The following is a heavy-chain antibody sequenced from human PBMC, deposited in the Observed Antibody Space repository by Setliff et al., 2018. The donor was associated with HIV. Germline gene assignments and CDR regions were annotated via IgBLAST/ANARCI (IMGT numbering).Heavy chain of an antibody. D-gene: IGHD5-18*01. Sequence: SETLSLTCTVSGGSISSGGYYWSWIRQHPGKGLEWIGYIYYSETTYYNPSLKSRVTISVDKSKNHFSLKLTSVTAADTAVYYCARDRGYSYGSGPFHSWGQGTMVTVSS. CDR1: GGSISSGGYY. J-gene: IGHJ3*02. CDR2: IYYSETT. CDR3: ARDRGYSYGSGPFHS. V-gene: IGHV4-31*03.